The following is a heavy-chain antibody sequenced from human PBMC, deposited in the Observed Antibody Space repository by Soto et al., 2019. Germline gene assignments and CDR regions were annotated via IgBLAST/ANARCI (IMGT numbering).Heavy chain of an antibody. CDR3: VRHAQWVIRAY. CDR2: IIYSGDI. J-gene: IGHJ4*02. D-gene: IGHD6-19*01. Sequence: SETLSLTCTVSGASIGSYNYWGWFRQPPGKGLERIGSIIYSGDIMYNPYLQSRHTLFVDTSKNQFSLKLSSVTAVYTAVYYCVRHAQWVIRAYWGQGSLVTSPQ. V-gene: IGHV4-39*01. CDR1: GASIGSYNY.